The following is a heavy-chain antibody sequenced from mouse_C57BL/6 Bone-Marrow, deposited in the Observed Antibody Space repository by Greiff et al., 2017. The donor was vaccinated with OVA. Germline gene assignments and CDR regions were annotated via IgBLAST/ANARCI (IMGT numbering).Heavy chain of an antibody. D-gene: IGHD1-1*01. CDR1: GFNIKNTY. V-gene: IGHV14-3*01. CDR3: ARGNFGSSVYAMDY. CDR2: IDPANDNT. Sequence: VQLQQSVAELVRPGASVKLSCTASGFNIKNTYMHWVKQRPEQGLEWIGRIDPANDNTKYAPKFQGKATMTADTSSNTAYLQLSSLSSEDTAVECCARGNFGSSVYAMDYWGQGTSVTVSS. J-gene: IGHJ4*01.